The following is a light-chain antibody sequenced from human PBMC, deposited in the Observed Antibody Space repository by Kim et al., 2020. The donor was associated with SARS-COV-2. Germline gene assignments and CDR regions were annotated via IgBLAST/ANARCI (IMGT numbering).Light chain of an antibody. CDR2: DNN. CDR1: SSNIGNNY. V-gene: IGLV1-51*01. CDR3: GTWDSSLSDWV. J-gene: IGLJ3*02. Sequence: QSVLTQPPSVSAAPGQKVTISCSGSSSNIGNNYVSWYQQLPGTAPKLLIYDNNKRPSVIPDRFSGSKSGTSATLGITGLQTGDEADYYCGTWDSSLSDWVFGGGTKLTIL.